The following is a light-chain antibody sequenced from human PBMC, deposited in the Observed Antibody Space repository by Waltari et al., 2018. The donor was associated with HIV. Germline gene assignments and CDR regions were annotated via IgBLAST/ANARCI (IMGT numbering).Light chain of an antibody. J-gene: IGLJ3*02. CDR3: SSYTSSSTSEV. V-gene: IGLV2-14*01. Sequence: QSALTQPASVSGSPGQSITISCTGTSSDVGVYNYVSWYQQHPGKAPKLMIYEVSNRASGVSNRFSGSKSGNTASLTISGLQAEDEADYYCSSYTSSSTSEVFGGGTKLTVL. CDR2: EVS. CDR1: SSDVGVYNY.